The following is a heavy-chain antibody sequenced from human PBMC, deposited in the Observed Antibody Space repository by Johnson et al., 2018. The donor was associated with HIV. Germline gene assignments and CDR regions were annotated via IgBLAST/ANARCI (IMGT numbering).Heavy chain of an antibody. Sequence: VQLVASGGGLVQPGGSLRVSCAASGFTFSSYAMSWVRQAPGKGLEWVCGINWRGGSTGYADSVKGRFTISRDNAKNSLYLQMNSLRAEDTALYYCARNGLVPAAKGVAFDIWGQGTMVTGSS. CDR3: ARNGLVPAAKGVAFDI. CDR1: GFTFSSYA. CDR2: INWRGGST. V-gene: IGHV3-20*04. J-gene: IGHJ3*02. D-gene: IGHD2-2*01.